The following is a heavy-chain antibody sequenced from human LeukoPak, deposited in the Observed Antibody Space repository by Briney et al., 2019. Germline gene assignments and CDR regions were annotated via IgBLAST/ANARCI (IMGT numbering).Heavy chain of an antibody. J-gene: IGHJ3*02. D-gene: IGHD3-10*01. CDR2: ISWNSGSI. Sequence: PGRSLRLSCAASGFTFDDYAMHWVRQAPGKGLEWVSGISWNSGSIGYADSVKGRFTISRDNSKNTLYLQMNSLRAEDTAVYYCAKVLLWFGEPIDAFDIWGQGTMVTVSS. V-gene: IGHV3-9*01. CDR3: AKVLLWFGEPIDAFDI. CDR1: GFTFDDYA.